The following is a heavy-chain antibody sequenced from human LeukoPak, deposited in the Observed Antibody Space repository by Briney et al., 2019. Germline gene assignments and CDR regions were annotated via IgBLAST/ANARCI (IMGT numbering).Heavy chain of an antibody. J-gene: IGHJ4*02. CDR2: ISGSGGNT. D-gene: IGHD1-1*01. CDR3: ATTKQARRYFDY. Sequence: GGSLRLSCVGSGFTFSNNSLSWVRQAPGKGLEWVSAISGSGGNTYYADPVRARFTISRDNSKNTRFLQMNPLRADDTAVYYCATTKQARRYFDYWGQGTLVTVSS. V-gene: IGHV3-23*01. CDR1: GFTFSNNS.